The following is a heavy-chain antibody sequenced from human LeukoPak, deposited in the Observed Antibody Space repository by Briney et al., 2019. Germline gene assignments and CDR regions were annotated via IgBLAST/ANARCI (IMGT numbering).Heavy chain of an antibody. CDR2: IYNDGST. Sequence: GGSLRLSCAASGLTVSSSYMSWVRQAPGKGLEWVSIIYNDGSTYYADSMKGRFTISRGDSKNTLYLQVNSLRAEDTAMYYCARNVLFAFDIWGQGTMVTVSS. D-gene: IGHD3-16*01. J-gene: IGHJ3*02. CDR1: GLTVSSSY. V-gene: IGHV3-53*01. CDR3: ARNVLFAFDI.